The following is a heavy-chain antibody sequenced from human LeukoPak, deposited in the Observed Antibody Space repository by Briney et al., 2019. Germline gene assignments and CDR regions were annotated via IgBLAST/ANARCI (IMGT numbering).Heavy chain of an antibody. Sequence: SETLSLTCTVSGGSISSGGYYWSWIRQHPGKGLEWIGYIYYSGSTYYNPSLKSRVTISVDTSKNQFSLKLSSVAAADTAVYYCARDPYYYYGSGSSSHYGMDVWGKGTTVTVSS. CDR1: GGSISSGGYY. V-gene: IGHV4-31*03. J-gene: IGHJ6*04. CDR2: IYYSGST. CDR3: ARDPYYYYGSGSSSHYGMDV. D-gene: IGHD3-10*01.